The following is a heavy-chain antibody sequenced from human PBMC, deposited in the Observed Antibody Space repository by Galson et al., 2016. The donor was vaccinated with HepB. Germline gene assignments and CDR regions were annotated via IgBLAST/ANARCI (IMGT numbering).Heavy chain of an antibody. Sequence: SLRLSCAASGFTFRNYGMTCVRQAPGKGLEVVASISRSGDSTDYADSVKGRFTISRDNSKNTLSLQMNSLTADDTAIYYCVQGSTAPAVWGKGTTVTVSS. V-gene: IGHV3-23*01. J-gene: IGHJ6*04. D-gene: IGHD1-26*01. CDR2: ISRSGDST. CDR3: VQGSTAPAV. CDR1: GFTFRNYG.